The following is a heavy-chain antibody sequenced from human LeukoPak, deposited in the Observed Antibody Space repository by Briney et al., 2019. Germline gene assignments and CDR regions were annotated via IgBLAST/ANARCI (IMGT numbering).Heavy chain of an antibody. D-gene: IGHD2-15*01. J-gene: IGHJ4*02. Sequence: ASVKVSCKASGYTFTGYYMHWVRQAPGQGLEWMGWINPNSGGTNYVQKFQGRVTMTRDTSISTAYMELSRLRSDDTAVYYCARDNCSGGSCYVGYFDYWGQGTLVTVSS. CDR3: ARDNCSGGSCYVGYFDY. CDR1: GYTFTGYY. CDR2: INPNSGGT. V-gene: IGHV1-2*02.